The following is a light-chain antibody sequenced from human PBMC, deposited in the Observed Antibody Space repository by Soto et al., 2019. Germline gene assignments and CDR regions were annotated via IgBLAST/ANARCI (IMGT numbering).Light chain of an antibody. J-gene: IGLJ2*01. Sequence: QSALTQPASVSGSPGQSITISCTGTSSDVGSYNLVSWYQQQPGKAHKLMIYEVSKRPSGVSNRFSGSKSGNTASLTSSGLHAEDEADYYCCSYAGSSTAVFGGGTKVTVL. CDR1: SSDVGSYNL. CDR3: CSYAGSSTAV. V-gene: IGLV2-23*02. CDR2: EVS.